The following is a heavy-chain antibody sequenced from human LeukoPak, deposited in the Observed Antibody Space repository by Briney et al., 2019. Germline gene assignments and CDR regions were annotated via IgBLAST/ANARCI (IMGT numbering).Heavy chain of an antibody. D-gene: IGHD2-21*01. V-gene: IGHV5-51*01. J-gene: IGHJ3*02. CDR1: GYNFGLFW. CDR2: IYPYDSDT. CDR3: AKHFSGGDYDAFEI. Sequence: ESLKISCRGSGYNFGLFWIGWVRQMPGKGLEWMGIIYPYDSDTRYSPSFQGQVTISADMSISTAYLEWSSLKASDTAMYYCAKHFSGGDYDAFEIWGQGTLLTVSP.